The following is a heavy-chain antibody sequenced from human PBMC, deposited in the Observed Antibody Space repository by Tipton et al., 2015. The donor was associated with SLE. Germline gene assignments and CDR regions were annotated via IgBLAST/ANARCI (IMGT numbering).Heavy chain of an antibody. V-gene: IGHV4-31*03. CDR1: GASVNSGGYY. CDR2: IYDSGST. Sequence: LSLTCTVSGASVNSGGYYWSWIRHQSGKGLEWLGYIYDSGSTYYSPSLKSRLIISADTSKNQFSLKVNSVTAADTAVYYCARQNDCGSGSCPMGFWGQGTLVTVSS. J-gene: IGHJ4*02. D-gene: IGHD3-10*01. CDR3: ARQNDCGSGSCPMGF.